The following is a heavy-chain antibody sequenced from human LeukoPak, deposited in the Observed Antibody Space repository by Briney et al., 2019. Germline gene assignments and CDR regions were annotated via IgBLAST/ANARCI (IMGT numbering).Heavy chain of an antibody. D-gene: IGHD3-10*01. Sequence: ASVKVSCKASGYTFTSYYMHWVRQAPGQGLEWMGIINPSGGSTGYAQKLQGRVTMTTDTSTSTAYMELRSLRSDDTAVYYCARDHWDYYGSGSYYTKINYFDYWGQGTLVTVSS. CDR2: INPSGGST. V-gene: IGHV1-46*01. J-gene: IGHJ4*02. CDR1: GYTFTSYY. CDR3: ARDHWDYYGSGSYYTKINYFDY.